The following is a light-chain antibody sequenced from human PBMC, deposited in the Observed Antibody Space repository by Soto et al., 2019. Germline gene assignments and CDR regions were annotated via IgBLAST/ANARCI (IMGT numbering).Light chain of an antibody. CDR3: QQRSNQLT. Sequence: VLTQSPATLSLSPGEGATLSCRASQTVSSYLAWYQQKPGQAPRLLIYDASNRATGIPARFSGSGSGTDFTLTISSLEPEDFAVYYCQQRSNQLTFGGGTKV. CDR1: QTVSSY. CDR2: DAS. J-gene: IGKJ4*01. V-gene: IGKV3-11*01.